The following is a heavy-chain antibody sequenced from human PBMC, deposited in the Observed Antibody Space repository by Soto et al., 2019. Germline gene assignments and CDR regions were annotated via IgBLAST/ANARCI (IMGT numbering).Heavy chain of an antibody. D-gene: IGHD3-22*01. CDR1: GGTFSSYA. V-gene: IGHV1-69*01. Sequence: QVQLVQSGAEVKKPGSSVKVSCKASGGTFSSYAISWVRQAPGQGLEWMGGIIPIFGTANYAQKFQGRVTITEDESTSTAHMALSSLSSEDTAVYNCARDGGAYYYASSGPLRGNAFDIWGQGTMVTVSS. CDR2: IIPIFGTA. CDR3: ARDGGAYYYASSGPLRGNAFDI. J-gene: IGHJ3*02.